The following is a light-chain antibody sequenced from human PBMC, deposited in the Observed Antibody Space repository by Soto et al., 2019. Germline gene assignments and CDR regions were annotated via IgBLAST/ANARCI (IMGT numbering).Light chain of an antibody. CDR3: QQYDNVPRT. J-gene: IGKJ4*01. CDR1: QDITND. V-gene: IGKV1-33*01. Sequence: DLQMTQSPSSLSASVGDRVTITCQASQDITNDLNWYQQKPGKAPKVLIYEASNLETGVPSRFSGSGSGTDFTFTISSMQPEDIATYFCQQYDNVPRTFGGGTKVEIK. CDR2: EAS.